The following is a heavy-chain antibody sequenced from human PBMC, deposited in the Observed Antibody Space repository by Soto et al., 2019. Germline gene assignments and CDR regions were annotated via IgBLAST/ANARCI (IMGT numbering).Heavy chain of an antibody. CDR3: ARATPVFYYSSSWSLDY. D-gene: IGHD6-13*01. CDR1: GDTISTGGYT. J-gene: IGHJ4*02. CDR2: ISYSGST. Sequence: SETLSLTYDVSGDTISTGGYTWAWIRQPPGRGLEWIGYISYSGSTNYNPSLKSRVTISVDTSKNQFSLKLGSVTAADTAVYYCARATPVFYYSSSWSLDYWGQGTLVTVSS. V-gene: IGHV4-61*08.